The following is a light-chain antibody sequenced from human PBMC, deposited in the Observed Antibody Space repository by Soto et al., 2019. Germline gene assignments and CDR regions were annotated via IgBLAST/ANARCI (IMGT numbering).Light chain of an antibody. J-gene: IGKJ4*01. CDR2: WAS. Sequence: DIVMTQSPDSLAVSLGERATINCKSSQSILYSSNNKNYLSWYQQKPGQPPKLLIYWASTRKSGVPDRFSGSGSGTDFTLTIRSLQAEDVAVYYCQQYYSTPLTFGGGTKVDIK. V-gene: IGKV4-1*01. CDR3: QQYYSTPLT. CDR1: QSILYSSNNKNY.